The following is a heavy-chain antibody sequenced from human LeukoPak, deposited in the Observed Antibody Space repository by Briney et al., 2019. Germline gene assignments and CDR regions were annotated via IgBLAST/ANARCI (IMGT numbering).Heavy chain of an antibody. CDR3: ARDRATVTTSYGMDV. J-gene: IGHJ6*02. V-gene: IGHV4-30-4*01. Sequence: SETLSLTCTVSGGSISSGDHYWTWIRQPPGKGLEWIGYIYYSGSTYYNPSLKSRVTISVDTSKNQFSLKLSSVTAADTAVYYCARDRATVTTSYGMDVWGQGTTVTVSS. CDR1: GGSISSGDHY. D-gene: IGHD4-17*01. CDR2: IYYSGST.